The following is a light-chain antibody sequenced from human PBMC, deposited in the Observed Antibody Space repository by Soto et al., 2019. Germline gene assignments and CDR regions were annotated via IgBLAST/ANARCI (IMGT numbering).Light chain of an antibody. J-gene: IGKJ5*01. V-gene: IGKV3-20*01. CDR2: GTS. CDR3: QQYGSSIT. CDR1: QSVSSY. Sequence: EIVLTQSPATLSLSPGEIATLSCRASQSVSSYLAWYQQKPGQAPRLLIYGTSSRATGIPDRISGSGSGTDFTLTISRLEPEDFAVFYCQQYGSSITFGQGTRL.